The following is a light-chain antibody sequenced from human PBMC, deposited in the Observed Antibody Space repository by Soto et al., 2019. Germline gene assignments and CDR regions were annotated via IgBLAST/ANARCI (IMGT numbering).Light chain of an antibody. Sequence: DIQLTQSPPTLSACVGDRVTVTCRASQTISTWMAWYQQKPGKAPHRLIYSSSTLPTGVPSRFSGRRSGTEFTLTISNLQPEDVATYYCLQHNSFPRTFGGGTKVDI. V-gene: IGKV1-17*02. CDR1: QTISTW. J-gene: IGKJ4*01. CDR3: LQHNSFPRT. CDR2: SSS.